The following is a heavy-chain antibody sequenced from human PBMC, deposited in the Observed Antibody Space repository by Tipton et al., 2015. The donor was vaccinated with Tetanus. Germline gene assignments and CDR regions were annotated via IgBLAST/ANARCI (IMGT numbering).Heavy chain of an antibody. CDR3: IIEVSPGGADY. D-gene: IGHD4-23*01. CDR1: GITFNDKD. CDR2: MLGHSGAV. J-gene: IGHJ4*02. Sequence: RSLRLSCVVSGITFNDKDMHWVRQSPERGLEWVSGMLGHSGAVGYADSVKGRFTVSRDNAKNSLFLQMSSLRPEDTALYFCIIEVSPGGADYWGQGTLVTVSS. V-gene: IGHV3-9*01.